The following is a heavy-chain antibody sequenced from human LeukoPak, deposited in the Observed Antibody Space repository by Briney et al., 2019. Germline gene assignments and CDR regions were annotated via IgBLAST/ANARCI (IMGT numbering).Heavy chain of an antibody. V-gene: IGHV3-53*01. CDR1: GFTFSSYG. CDR2: IYSGGST. Sequence: GGSLRLSCAASGFTFSSYGMHWVRQAPGKGLEWVSVIYSGGSTYYADSVKGRFTISRDNSKNTLYLQMNSLRAEDTAVYYCARRSYAMDVWGHGTTVTVSS. J-gene: IGHJ6*02. CDR3: ARRSYAMDV.